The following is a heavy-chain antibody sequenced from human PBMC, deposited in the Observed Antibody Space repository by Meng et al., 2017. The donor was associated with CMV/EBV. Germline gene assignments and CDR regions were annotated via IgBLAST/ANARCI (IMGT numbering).Heavy chain of an antibody. Sequence: GESLKISCAASGFTFSSYWMSWVRQAPGKGLEWVANIKQDGSEKYYVDSVKGRFTISRDNAKNSLYLQMNSLRAEDTAVYYCARDSPGRYCSGGSCYYYYYGMDVWGQGTTVTVSS. J-gene: IGHJ6*02. CDR1: GFTFSSYW. CDR2: IKQDGSEK. D-gene: IGHD2-15*01. V-gene: IGHV3-7*01. CDR3: ARDSPGRYCSGGSCYYYYYGMDV.